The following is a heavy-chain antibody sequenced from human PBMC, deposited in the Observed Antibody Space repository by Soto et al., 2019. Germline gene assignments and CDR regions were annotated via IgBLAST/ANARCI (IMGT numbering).Heavy chain of an antibody. Sequence: EVQLLESGGGLVQPGGSLRLSCAASGFTFSSYAMSWVGQAPGKGLEWVSAISGSGGNTYYADSVKGRFTISRDNSKNTLYLQMNSLRAEDTAVYYCAKGRIRGGYFDYWGQGTLVTVSS. D-gene: IGHD2-15*01. CDR2: ISGSGGNT. CDR3: AKGRIRGGYFDY. J-gene: IGHJ4*02. V-gene: IGHV3-23*01. CDR1: GFTFSSYA.